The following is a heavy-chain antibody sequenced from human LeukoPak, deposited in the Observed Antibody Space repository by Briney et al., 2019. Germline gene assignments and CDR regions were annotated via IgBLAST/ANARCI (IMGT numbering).Heavy chain of an antibody. CDR3: VKAAVAVDY. J-gene: IGHJ4*02. Sequence: SETLSLTCAVSGGSLSNNNWWNWVRQPPGKGLEWIGEIYHSGSTNYNPSLKSRVTISLDKSKNQFSLKLTSVTAADTAVYYCVKAAVAVDYWGQGTLVTVSS. D-gene: IGHD6-19*01. V-gene: IGHV4-4*02. CDR1: GGSLSNNNW. CDR2: IYHSGST.